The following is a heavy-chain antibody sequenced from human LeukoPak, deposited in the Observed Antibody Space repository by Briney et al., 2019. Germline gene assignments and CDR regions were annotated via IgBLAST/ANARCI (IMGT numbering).Heavy chain of an antibody. CDR1: GGSISSSSYY. CDR3: ARGEYDFWSAYPPDY. J-gene: IGHJ4*02. V-gene: IGHV4-39*07. Sequence: SETLSLTCTVSGGSISSSSYYWGWIRQPPGKGLEWIGEINHSGSTNYNPSLKSRVTISVDTSKNQFSLKLSSVTAADTAVYYCARGEYDFWSAYPPDYWGQGTLVTVSS. CDR2: INHSGST. D-gene: IGHD3-3*01.